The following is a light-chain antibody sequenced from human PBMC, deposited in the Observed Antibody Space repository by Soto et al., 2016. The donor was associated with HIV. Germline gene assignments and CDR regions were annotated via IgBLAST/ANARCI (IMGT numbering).Light chain of an antibody. CDR1: NIGTKS. J-gene: IGLJ1*01. CDR2: DDR. Sequence: SYVLTQPPSLSVAPGKTATVTCGGNNIGTKSVHWYQQKSGQAPVLVVYDDRDRPSGIPERFSGSNSGNTATLIISRVEAGDEADYFCQVRDNYDHYVFGPGTKVSVL. V-gene: IGLV3-21*03. CDR3: QVRDNYDHYV.